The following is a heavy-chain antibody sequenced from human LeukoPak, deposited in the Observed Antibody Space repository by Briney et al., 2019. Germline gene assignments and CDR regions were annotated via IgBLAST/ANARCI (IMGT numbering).Heavy chain of an antibody. CDR3: ARVLGYCSSTSCYTFDY. J-gene: IGHJ4*02. V-gene: IGHV1-2*02. D-gene: IGHD2-2*02. Sequence: ASVKVSCKASGYTFTGYYMHWVRQAPGQGLEWMGWINPNSGGTNYAQKFQGRVTMTRDTSISTAYMELSRLRSDDTAVYYCARVLGYCSSTSCYTFDYWGQGTLVTVSS. CDR1: GYTFTGYY. CDR2: INPNSGGT.